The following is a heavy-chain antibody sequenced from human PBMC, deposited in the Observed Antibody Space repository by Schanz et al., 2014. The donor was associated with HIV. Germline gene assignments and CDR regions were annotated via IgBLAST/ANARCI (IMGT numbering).Heavy chain of an antibody. V-gene: IGHV3-30*03. CDR3: ARDQTTINYYYYALDV. Sequence: VQLVESGGALVQPGESLKLSCAASGFTFSSYGMHWVRQAPGKGLEWVAVISYDGSNKYYADSVKGRFTISRDNSKNTVYLQMNNLRREDTAVYFCARDQTTINYYYYALDVWGQGTTVTVTS. J-gene: IGHJ6*02. CDR2: ISYDGSNK. D-gene: IGHD1-1*01. CDR1: GFTFSSYG.